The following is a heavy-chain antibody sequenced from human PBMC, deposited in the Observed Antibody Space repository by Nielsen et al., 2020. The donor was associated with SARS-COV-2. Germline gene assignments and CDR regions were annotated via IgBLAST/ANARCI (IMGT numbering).Heavy chain of an antibody. CDR2: IKQDGSEK. CDR3: ARDGLVGATTGLDY. J-gene: IGHJ4*02. CDR1: GFTFSSYW. V-gene: IGHV3-7*01. D-gene: IGHD1-26*01. Sequence: GESLKISCAASGFTFSSYWMSWVRQAPGKGLEWVANIKQDGSEKYYVDSVKGRFTISRDNAKNSLYLQMNSLRAEDMAVYYCARDGLVGATTGLDYWGQGTLVTVSS.